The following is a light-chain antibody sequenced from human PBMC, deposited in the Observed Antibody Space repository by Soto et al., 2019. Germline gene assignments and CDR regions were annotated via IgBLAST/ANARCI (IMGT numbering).Light chain of an antibody. V-gene: IGLV2-14*01. CDR2: EVT. CDR3: NSYTTSATYV. Sequence: QSVLTQPASVSGSPGQSITISCTGTSSDVGGYNYVSWYQHHPGEAPKLMIFEVTKRPSGVSSRFSGSKSGNTASLTISGLQSEDEADYFCNSYTTSATYVFGSGT. J-gene: IGLJ1*01. CDR1: SSDVGGYNY.